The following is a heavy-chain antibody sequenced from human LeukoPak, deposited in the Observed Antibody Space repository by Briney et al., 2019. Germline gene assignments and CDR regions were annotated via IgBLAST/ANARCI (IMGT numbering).Heavy chain of an antibody. CDR2: IYNDGSTT. Sequence: GGSLRLSCAASGFMFSKSWMHWVRQVPGKGLVWVARIYNDGSTTNYADSVKGRFTISRDNSKNTLYLQMNSLRAEDTAVYYCVKDHSSMRGYFQHWGQGTLVTVSS. J-gene: IGHJ1*01. D-gene: IGHD6-13*01. CDR3: VKDHSSMRGYFQH. V-gene: IGHV3-74*01. CDR1: GFMFSKSW.